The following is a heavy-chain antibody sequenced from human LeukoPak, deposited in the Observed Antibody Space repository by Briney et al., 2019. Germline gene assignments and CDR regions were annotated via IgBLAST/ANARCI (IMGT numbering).Heavy chain of an antibody. D-gene: IGHD6-19*01. CDR3: AKASSGWRTWDYFDY. V-gene: IGHV3-30*18. CDR1: GFTFSSYG. J-gene: IGHJ4*02. Sequence: GGSLRLSCAASGFTFSSYGMHWVRQAPGKGLEWVAFISYDGSNKYYADSVKGRFTISRDNSKNTLYLQMNSLRAEDTAVYYCAKASSGWRTWDYFDYWGQGTLVTVSS. CDR2: ISYDGSNK.